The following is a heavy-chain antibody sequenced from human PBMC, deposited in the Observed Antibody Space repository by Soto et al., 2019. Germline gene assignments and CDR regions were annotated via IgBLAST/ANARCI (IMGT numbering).Heavy chain of an antibody. CDR2: INAGNGNT. D-gene: IGHD6-25*01. CDR1: GYTFTSYA. J-gene: IGHJ4*02. CDR3: ARDQRIAFDY. Sequence: QVQLVQSGAEEKKPGASVKVSCKASGYTFTSYAMSWVRQAPGQRLEWMGWINAGNGNTKYSEKFQGRVTITRDTSASTAYMELSSLRSEDTAVYYCARDQRIAFDYWGQGTLVTVAS. V-gene: IGHV1-3*05.